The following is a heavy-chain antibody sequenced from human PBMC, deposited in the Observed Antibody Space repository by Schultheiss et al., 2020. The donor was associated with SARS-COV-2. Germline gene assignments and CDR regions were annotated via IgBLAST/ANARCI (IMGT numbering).Heavy chain of an antibody. Sequence: GGSLRLSCAASGFTFSDYYMSWVRQAPGKGLEWVSVIYSGGSTYYADSVKGRFTISRDNAKNSLYLQMNSLRAEDTAVYYCARDRGYDFWSGYSYYYYYYMDVWGKGTTVTVSS. D-gene: IGHD3-3*01. CDR3: ARDRGYDFWSGYSYYYYYYMDV. CDR1: GFTFSDYY. J-gene: IGHJ6*03. CDR2: IYSGGST. V-gene: IGHV3-66*01.